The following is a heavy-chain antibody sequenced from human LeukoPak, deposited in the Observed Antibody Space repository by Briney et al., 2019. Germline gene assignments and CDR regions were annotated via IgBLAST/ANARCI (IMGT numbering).Heavy chain of an antibody. J-gene: IGHJ4*02. CDR1: GFTFSSYG. CDR2: IRYDGSNK. V-gene: IGHV3-30*02. D-gene: IGHD3-10*01. Sequence: GSLRLSCAASGFTFSSYGMHWVRQAPGKGLEWVAFIRYDGSNKYYADSVKGRFTISRDNSKNTLYLQMNSLRAEDTAVYYCANERYGSGSYYSDYWGQGTLVTVSS. CDR3: ANERYGSGSYYSDY.